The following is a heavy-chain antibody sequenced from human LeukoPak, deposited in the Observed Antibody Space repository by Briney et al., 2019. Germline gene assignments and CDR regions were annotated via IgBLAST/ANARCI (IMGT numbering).Heavy chain of an antibody. Sequence: GGSLRLSCAASGFTFSSYWMHWVRQAPGKGLEWVSVIHDGGSTYYADSVKGRFTISRDNSKNTVYLQMNSLRAGDTAVYYCARTHPTGYFDYWGQGTLVTVSS. D-gene: IGHD1-14*01. V-gene: IGHV3-53*01. CDR3: ARTHPTGYFDY. CDR1: GFTFSSYW. CDR2: IHDGGST. J-gene: IGHJ4*02.